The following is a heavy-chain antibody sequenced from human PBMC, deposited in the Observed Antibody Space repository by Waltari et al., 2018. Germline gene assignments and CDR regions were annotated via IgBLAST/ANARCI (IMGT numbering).Heavy chain of an antibody. V-gene: IGHV1-2*02. CDR1: GYSFTDYH. CDR3: ARDPGPIVGAPDY. CDR2: INPKNGDT. J-gene: IGHJ4*02. Sequence: QVQLVQSGTEVKKPGASVKVSCQASGYSFTDYHLHWVRQTPGQGLAWLGWINPKNGDTSYAQNFLGRVTMTRDTSINTVYMDLSGLRSDDTAVFYCARDPGPIVGAPDYWGQGTLVTVSS. D-gene: IGHD1-26*01.